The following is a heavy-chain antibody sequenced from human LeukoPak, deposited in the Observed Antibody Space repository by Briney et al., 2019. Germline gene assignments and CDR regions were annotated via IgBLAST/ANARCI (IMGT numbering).Heavy chain of an antibody. J-gene: IGHJ3*02. CDR2: INPNSGGT. CDR1: GYTFTGYY. V-gene: IGHV1-2*02. D-gene: IGHD4-17*01. Sequence: ASVKVSCKASGYTFTGYYMHWVRQAPGQGLEWMGWINPNSGGTNYTQKFQGRVTMTRDTSISTAYMELSRLRSDDTAVYYCARGLGATVTTGAFDIWGQGTMVTVSS. CDR3: ARGLGATVTTGAFDI.